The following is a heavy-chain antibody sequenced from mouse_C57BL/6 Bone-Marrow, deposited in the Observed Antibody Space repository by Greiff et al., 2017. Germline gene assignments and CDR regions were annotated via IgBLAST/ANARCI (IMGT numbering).Heavy chain of an antibody. Sequence: QVQLQQPGAELVKPGASVKLSCKASGYTFTSYWMQWVKQSPGRGLEWIGRIDPNSGGTKYNEKFKSKATLTVDKPSSTAYMQLSSLTSEDSAVYYGASVLFDGDREWYCDVWGTGTTVTVSS. V-gene: IGHV1-72*01. CDR2: IDPNSGGT. CDR3: ASVLFDGDREWYCDV. J-gene: IGHJ1*03. D-gene: IGHD2-13*01. CDR1: GYTFTSYW.